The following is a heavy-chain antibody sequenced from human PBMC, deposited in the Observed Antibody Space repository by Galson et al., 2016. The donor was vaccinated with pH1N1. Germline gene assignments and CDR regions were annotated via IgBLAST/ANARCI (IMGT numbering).Heavy chain of an antibody. CDR1: GFAFSGSA. J-gene: IGHJ5*02. D-gene: IGHD1-26*01. Sequence: SLRLSCAASGFAFSGSAMHWVRQASGKGLEWVGRIRSKADSYATAYAASVEGRFTISRDDLKNTAYLQINSLKTEDTAVYYCTRPNSGSYEEFWFDPWGQGTLVTVSS. CDR2: IRSKADSYAT. V-gene: IGHV3-73*01. CDR3: TRPNSGSYEEFWFDP.